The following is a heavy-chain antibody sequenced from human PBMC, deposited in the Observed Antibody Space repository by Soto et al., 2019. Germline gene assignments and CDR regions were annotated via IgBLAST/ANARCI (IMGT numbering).Heavy chain of an antibody. CDR2: ISSDGNKK. D-gene: IGHD3-22*01. J-gene: IGHJ4*02. CDR3: AKDWGVYDGSGDFPDYFDS. V-gene: IGHV3-30*18. Sequence: VQLVQSGGGVVQPGRSLRLSCVASGFTFSADGMHWVRQAPGKGLEWVSAISSDGNKKDYGDSVKGRFTISRDNSKNTLYLQITSLRAEDTAIYDCAKDWGVYDGSGDFPDYFDSWGQGTLVTVSS. CDR1: GFTFSADG.